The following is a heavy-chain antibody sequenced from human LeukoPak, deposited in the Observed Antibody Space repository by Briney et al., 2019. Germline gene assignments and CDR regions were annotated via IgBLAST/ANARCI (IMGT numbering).Heavy chain of an antibody. V-gene: IGHV1-69*05. CDR1: GGTFSSYA. J-gene: IGHJ5*02. CDR3: AREIGVVRGVIIGRWFDP. Sequence: SVKVSCKASGGTFSSYAISWVRQAPGQGLEWMGGIIPIFGTANYAQKFQGRVTITRDTSASTAYMELSSLRSEDTAVYYCAREIGVVRGVIIGRWFDPWGQGTLVTVSS. CDR2: IIPIFGTA. D-gene: IGHD3-10*01.